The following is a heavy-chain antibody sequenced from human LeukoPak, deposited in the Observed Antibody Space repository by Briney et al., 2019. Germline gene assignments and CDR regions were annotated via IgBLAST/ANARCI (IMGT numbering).Heavy chain of an antibody. CDR3: ARGVKSVATIWDYGYVWGSHDY. CDR2: MNTNSGNS. Sequence: ASVKVSCKASGYTFTNYDINWVRQATGQGLEWMGWMNTNSGNSGYAQKFQGKVTMTRNTSISTAYMELSSLRSEDTALYYCARGVKSVATIWDYGYVWGSHDYWGQGTLVTVSS. CDR1: GYTFTNYD. V-gene: IGHV1-8*01. J-gene: IGHJ4*02. D-gene: IGHD3-16*01.